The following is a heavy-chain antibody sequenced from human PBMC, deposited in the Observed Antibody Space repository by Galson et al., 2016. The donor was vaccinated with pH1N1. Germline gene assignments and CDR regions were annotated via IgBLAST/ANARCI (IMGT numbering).Heavy chain of an antibody. J-gene: IGHJ6*02. V-gene: IGHV3-7*01. CDR3: ARTGRDYDTYYFHYGMDV. CDR2: INQDGSDK. Sequence: SLRLSCAASRFTFNSFWMNWVRQAPGKGLEWVANINQDGSDKYYVASVKGRFTISRDNAKNSLYLQMNSLRAEDTAVYYCARTGRDYDTYYFHYGMDVWGQVTTVTVSS. CDR1: RFTFNSFW. D-gene: IGHD4-17*01.